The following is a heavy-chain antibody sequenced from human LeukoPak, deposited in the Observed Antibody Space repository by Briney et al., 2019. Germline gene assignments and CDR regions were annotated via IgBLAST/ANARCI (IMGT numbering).Heavy chain of an antibody. CDR2: INPNSGGT. D-gene: IGHD6-13*01. CDR1: GYTFTGYY. CDR3: ARDPAAATPYNWFDP. J-gene: IGHJ5*02. V-gene: IGHV1-2*02. Sequence: ASVKVSCMASGYTFTGYYMHWVRQAPGQGLEWMGWINPNSGGTNYAQKFQGRVTMTRDTSISTAYMELSRLRSDDTAVYYCARDPAAATPYNWFDPWGQGTLVTVSS.